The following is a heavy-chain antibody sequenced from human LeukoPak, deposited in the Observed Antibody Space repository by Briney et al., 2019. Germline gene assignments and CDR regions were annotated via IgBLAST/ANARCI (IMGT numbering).Heavy chain of an antibody. Sequence: ASVKVSCKASGGTFSSYAIGWVRQAPGQGLEWMAWISPNSGGTNYVQKFQGRVTVTRDTSISTDYMEISGLTSDDTALYYCAREPSGSGGYDYWGQGTLVTVSS. D-gene: IGHD3-10*01. J-gene: IGHJ4*02. CDR3: AREPSGSGGYDY. CDR1: GGTFSSYA. V-gene: IGHV1-2*02. CDR2: ISPNSGGT.